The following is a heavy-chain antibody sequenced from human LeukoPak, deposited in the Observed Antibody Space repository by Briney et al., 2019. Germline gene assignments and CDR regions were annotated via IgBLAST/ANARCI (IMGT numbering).Heavy chain of an antibody. J-gene: IGHJ5*02. D-gene: IGHD6-19*01. V-gene: IGHV5-51*01. CDR2: IYPGDSDA. CDR1: AYSFSNFW. CDR3: AGRVYSSGWYSPPWAS. Sequence: GESLKISCKVAAYSFSNFWIAWVRQMPGKGLEWMGIIYPGDSDATYSPSFQGQVTISADKSISTAYLQWRSMKASDTAMDYCAGRVYSSGWYSPPWASWSQGSLVTVSS.